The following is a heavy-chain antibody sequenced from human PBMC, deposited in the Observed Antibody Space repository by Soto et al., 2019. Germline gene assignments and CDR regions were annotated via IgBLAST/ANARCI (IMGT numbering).Heavy chain of an antibody. Sequence: SETLSLTCTVSGGSISSNSYYWAWIRQPPGKGMEWIGNIYYSGTTYYNKSLKRRDTISVDTSKKKISLKMRYVTAAYTAVYYCARHKGGYYSGVDVWGQGTTVT. CDR1: GGSISSNSYY. V-gene: IGHV4-39*01. CDR2: IYYSGTT. D-gene: IGHD3-16*01. J-gene: IGHJ6*02. CDR3: ARHKGGYYSGVDV.